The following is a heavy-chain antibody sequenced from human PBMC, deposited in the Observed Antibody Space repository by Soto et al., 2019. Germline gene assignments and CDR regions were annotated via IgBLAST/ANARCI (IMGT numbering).Heavy chain of an antibody. Sequence: EVQLVESGGGLIQPGGSLRLSCAVSGFTVSNNYMSWVRQAPGKGLEGVSVIYSGGYTAYGDSVKGRFTISRNNSKNTFYLQVSSGRPEGTAVSFCAGQTGGGGYWGQGTLVTVSS. J-gene: IGHJ4*02. CDR3: AGQTGGGGY. D-gene: IGHD3-10*01. CDR1: GFTVSNNY. CDR2: IYSGGYT. V-gene: IGHV3-53*01.